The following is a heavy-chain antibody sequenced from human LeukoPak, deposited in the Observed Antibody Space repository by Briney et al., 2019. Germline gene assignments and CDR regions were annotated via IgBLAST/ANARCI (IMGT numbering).Heavy chain of an antibody. CDR1: GFTFSGYW. V-gene: IGHV3-74*03. CDR3: ARGASGGWYAIDY. Sequence: PGGSLRLSCAASGFTFSGYWVHWVRQVPGKGLVWVSLINTDGSHTKYADSMKGRFTISRDNAKNTVSLQMNSLRADDTAVYYCARGASGGWYAIDYWGQGTLVTVSS. CDR2: INTDGSHT. J-gene: IGHJ4*02. D-gene: IGHD6-19*01.